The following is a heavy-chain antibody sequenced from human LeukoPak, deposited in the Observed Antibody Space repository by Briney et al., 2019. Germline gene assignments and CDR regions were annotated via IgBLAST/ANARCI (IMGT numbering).Heavy chain of an antibody. CDR1: GFTSSSYA. J-gene: IGHJ4*02. Sequence: GGSLRLSCAASGFTSSSYAMSWVRQAPGKGLEWVSAISGSGGSTYYADSVKGRFTISRDNSKNTLYLQMNSLRAEDTAVYYCAKGHVLLWFGESNYFDYWGQGTLVTVSS. CDR2: ISGSGGST. D-gene: IGHD3-10*01. CDR3: AKGHVLLWFGESNYFDY. V-gene: IGHV3-23*01.